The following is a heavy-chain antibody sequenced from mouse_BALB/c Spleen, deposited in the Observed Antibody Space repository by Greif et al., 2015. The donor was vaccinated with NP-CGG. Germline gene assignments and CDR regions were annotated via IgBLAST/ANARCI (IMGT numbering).Heavy chain of an antibody. V-gene: IGHV2-9*02. Sequence: QVQLQQSGPGLVAPSQSLSITCTVSGFSLTSYGVHWVRQPPGKGLEWLGVIWAGGSTNYNSALMSRLSISKDNSKSQVFLKMNSLQTDDTAMYYCARPHDYDGYAMDYWGQGTSVTVSS. CDR1: GFSLTSYG. J-gene: IGHJ4*01. CDR3: ARPHDYDGYAMDY. D-gene: IGHD2-4*01. CDR2: IWAGGST.